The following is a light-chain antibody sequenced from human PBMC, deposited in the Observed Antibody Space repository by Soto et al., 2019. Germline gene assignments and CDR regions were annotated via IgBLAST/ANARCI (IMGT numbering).Light chain of an antibody. CDR1: SGSVSISDY. CDR2: NTN. Sequence: QTVVTQEPSFSVSPGGTVTLTCGLKSGSVSISDYPSWYQQTPGQAPRTLIYNTNLRSSGVPGRFSGSILGNKAALTITGAQADDESDYYCMLYVGRGTVVFGGGTKLTVL. J-gene: IGLJ2*01. CDR3: MLYVGRGTVV. V-gene: IGLV8-61*01.